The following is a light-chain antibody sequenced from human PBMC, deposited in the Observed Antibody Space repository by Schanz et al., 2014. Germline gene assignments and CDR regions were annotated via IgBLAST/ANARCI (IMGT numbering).Light chain of an antibody. Sequence: VLTQSPGTLSLSPGERATLSCRASQSVSSSFLAWYQHKPGQAPRLLIHYASARATGTPDRFSGSGSGTDFTLTISRLEPDDFAVYYCQQYGISPPITFGQGTRLEIK. J-gene: IGKJ5*01. CDR3: QQYGISPPIT. CDR2: YAS. CDR1: QSVSSSF. V-gene: IGKV3-20*01.